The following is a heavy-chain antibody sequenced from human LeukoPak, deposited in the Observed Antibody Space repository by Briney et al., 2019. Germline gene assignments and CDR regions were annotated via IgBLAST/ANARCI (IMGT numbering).Heavy chain of an antibody. Sequence: PSETLSLTCTVSGGSISSSSYYWGWIRQPPGKGLEWIGSIYYSGSTYYNPSLKSRVTISVDTSKNQFSLKLSSVTAADTAVYYCARQAYDNWNSGWGLDYWGQGTLVTVSS. V-gene: IGHV4-39*01. D-gene: IGHD1-7*01. CDR2: IYYSGST. CDR1: GGSISSSSYY. J-gene: IGHJ4*02. CDR3: ARQAYDNWNSGWGLDY.